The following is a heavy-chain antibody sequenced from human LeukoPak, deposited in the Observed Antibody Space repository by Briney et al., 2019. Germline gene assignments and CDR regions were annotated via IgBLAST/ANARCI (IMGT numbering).Heavy chain of an antibody. J-gene: IGHJ4*02. Sequence: ASVKVSCKASGYTFTSYYMHWARQAPAQGLEWMGIINPSGGATSYAQKLQGRVTMTRDTSTSTVYMELSSLRSEDTAVYFCARAGAAGRKFDYWGQGTLVTVSS. CDR3: ARAGAAGRKFDY. CDR1: GYTFTSYY. V-gene: IGHV1-46*01. D-gene: IGHD6-13*01. CDR2: INPSGGAT.